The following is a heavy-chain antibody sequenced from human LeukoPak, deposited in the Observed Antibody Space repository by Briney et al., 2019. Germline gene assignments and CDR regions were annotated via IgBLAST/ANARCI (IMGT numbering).Heavy chain of an antibody. J-gene: IGHJ4*02. CDR2: ISYDGSNK. Sequence: GGSLRLSCAASGFIFSNYAMNWVRQGPGKGLEWVAVISYDGSNKYYADSVKGRFTISRDNSKNTLYLQMNSLRAEDTAVYYRGTVTTGYWGQGTLVTVSS. V-gene: IGHV3-30-3*01. CDR1: GFIFSNYA. CDR3: GTVTTGY. D-gene: IGHD4-17*01.